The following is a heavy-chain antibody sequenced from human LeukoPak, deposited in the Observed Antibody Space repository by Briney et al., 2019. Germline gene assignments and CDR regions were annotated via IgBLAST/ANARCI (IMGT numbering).Heavy chain of an antibody. CDR3: ARGGVDYYGSGTYYLMYYFDY. CDR2: ISGSGGST. Sequence: PGGSLRLSCAASGFTFSNVWMNWVRQAPGKGLEWVSAISGSGGSTYYADSVKGRFTISRDDPHNTLYLQMNSLRAEDTAVYFCARGGVDYYGSGTYYLMYYFDYWGQGALVTVSS. J-gene: IGHJ4*02. D-gene: IGHD3-10*01. CDR1: GFTFSNVW. V-gene: IGHV3-23*01.